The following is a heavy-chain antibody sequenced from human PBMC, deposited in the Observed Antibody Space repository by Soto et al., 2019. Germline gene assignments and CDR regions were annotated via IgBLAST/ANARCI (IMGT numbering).Heavy chain of an antibody. V-gene: IGHV3-23*01. CDR2: ISGSGGST. CDR1: GFTFSSYA. J-gene: IGHJ4*02. D-gene: IGHD6-13*01. CDR3: AKGGSSWYDPYYFDY. Sequence: PGGSLRLSCAASGFTFSSYAMSWVRQAPGKGLEWVSAISGSGGSTYYADSVKGRFTISRDNSKNTLYLQMNSLRAEDTAVYYCAKGGSSWYDPYYFDYWGQGTLVTVYS.